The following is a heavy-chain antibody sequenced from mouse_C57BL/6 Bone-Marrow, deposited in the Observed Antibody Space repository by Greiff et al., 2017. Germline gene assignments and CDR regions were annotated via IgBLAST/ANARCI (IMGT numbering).Heavy chain of an antibody. CDR2: IYPRSGNT. J-gene: IGHJ2*01. CDR1: GYTFPSYG. D-gene: IGHD1-1*01. V-gene: IGHV1-81*01. CDR3: ASPYYYGSRGNY. Sequence: QVQLQQSGAELARPGASVKLSCKASGYTFPSYGISWVKQRTGQGLEWIGEIYPRSGNTYYNEKFKGKATLTADKSSSTAYMELRSLTSEDSAVYFCASPYYYGSRGNYWGQGTTLTVSS.